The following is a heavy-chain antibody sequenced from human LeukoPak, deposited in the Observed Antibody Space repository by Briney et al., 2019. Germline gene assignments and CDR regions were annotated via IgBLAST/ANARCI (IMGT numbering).Heavy chain of an antibody. J-gene: IGHJ4*02. D-gene: IGHD3-22*01. V-gene: IGHV1-58*02. Sequence: TSVKVSCKASGFTFTSSAMQWVRQARGKRLEWIGWIVVGSGNTNYAQKFQERVTITRDMSTSTAYMELSSLRSEDTAVYYCARASPYDSSGYPTRAFDYWGQGTLVTVSS. CDR2: IVVGSGNT. CDR1: GFTFTSSA. CDR3: ARASPYDSSGYPTRAFDY.